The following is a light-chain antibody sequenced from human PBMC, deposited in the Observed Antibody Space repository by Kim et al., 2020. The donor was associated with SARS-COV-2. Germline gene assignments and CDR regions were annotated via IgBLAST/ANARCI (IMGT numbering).Light chain of an antibody. CDR3: SSYTTSSTWV. Sequence: QSALSQPPSVSGSPGQSVTISCTGSSSDVGSYNRVSWYQQPPGTAHKLMIYEVSNRPSGVPDRFSGSKSGSTASLTISGLQAEDEADYYCSSYTTSSTWVFGGGTQLTVL. CDR1: SSDVGSYNR. V-gene: IGLV2-18*02. J-gene: IGLJ3*02. CDR2: EVS.